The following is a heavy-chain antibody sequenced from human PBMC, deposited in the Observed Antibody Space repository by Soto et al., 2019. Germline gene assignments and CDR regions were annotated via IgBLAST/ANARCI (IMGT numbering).Heavy chain of an antibody. CDR2: INHSGST. CDR1: GGSFSGYY. J-gene: IGHJ4*02. CDR3: ARVPYDFWSGYYRTDFDY. Sequence: QVQLQQWGAGLLKPSETLSLTCAVYGGSFSGYYWSWIRQPPGKGLEWIGEINHSGSTNYNPSLKSRVTISVDTSKNQFSLKLSSVTAADTAVYYCARVPYDFWSGYYRTDFDYWGQGTLVTVSS. V-gene: IGHV4-34*01. D-gene: IGHD3-3*01.